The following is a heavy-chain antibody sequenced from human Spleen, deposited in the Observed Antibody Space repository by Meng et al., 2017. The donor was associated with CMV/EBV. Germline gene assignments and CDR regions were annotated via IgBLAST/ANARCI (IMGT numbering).Heavy chain of an antibody. V-gene: IGHV4-31*03. CDR3: ARVGSTSPSGYGMDV. CDR1: GASVSSGTNS. D-gene: IGHD1-26*01. Sequence: SETLSLTCSVSGASVSSGTNSWTWIRQRPGQGLEWIGYIYYSGRTYFSPALKSRGTISVDASKNHFYLSLTSVTAADTVVYYCARVGSTSPSGYGMDVWGQGTSVTVSS. J-gene: IGHJ6*02. CDR2: IYYSGRT.